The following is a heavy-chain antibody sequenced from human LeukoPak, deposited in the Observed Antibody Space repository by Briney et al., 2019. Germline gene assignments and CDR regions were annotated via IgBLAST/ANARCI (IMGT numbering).Heavy chain of an antibody. V-gene: IGHV3-21*01. CDR2: ISSSSSYI. CDR3: ARGGNWGWNWFDP. D-gene: IGHD7-27*01. CDR1: GFTFSSYS. Sequence: SGGSLRLSCAASGFTFSSYSMNWVRPAPGKGLEWVSSISSSSSYIYYADSVRGRFTISRDNAKNSLYLQMNSLRVEDTAVYYCARGGNWGWNWFDPWGQGTLVTVSS. J-gene: IGHJ5*02.